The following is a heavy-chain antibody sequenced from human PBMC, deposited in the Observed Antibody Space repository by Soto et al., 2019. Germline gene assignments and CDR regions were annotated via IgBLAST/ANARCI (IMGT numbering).Heavy chain of an antibody. D-gene: IGHD1-26*01. V-gene: IGHV5-51*01. CDR2: IYPGDSDA. J-gene: IGHJ4*02. CDR3: ARQSDYSGAYWPY. CDR1: GYRFTSYW. Sequence: PGESLKISCKGSGYRFTSYWIGWVRQMPGKGLEWVGIIYPGDSDARYSPSFQGQVTISVDKSSNTAYLHWSRLKAPDTAIYYCARQSDYSGAYWPYWGQGTLVTVSS.